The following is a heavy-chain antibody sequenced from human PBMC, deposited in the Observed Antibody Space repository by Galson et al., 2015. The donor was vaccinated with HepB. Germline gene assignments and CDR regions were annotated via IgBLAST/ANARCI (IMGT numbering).Heavy chain of an antibody. Sequence: KGRFTISRDNAKNSLYLQMNSLRAEDTALYYCAKDKRRRDTAMAGGDYYGMDVWGQGTTVTVSS. V-gene: IGHV3-9*01. CDR3: AKDKRRRDTAMAGGDYYGMDV. J-gene: IGHJ6*02. D-gene: IGHD5-18*01.